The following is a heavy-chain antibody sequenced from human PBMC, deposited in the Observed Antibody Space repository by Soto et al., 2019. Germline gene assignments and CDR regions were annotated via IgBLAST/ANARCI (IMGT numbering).Heavy chain of an antibody. J-gene: IGHJ4*02. CDR2: ISSSSSTI. V-gene: IGHV3-48*01. CDR3: AKDAGRVLLWFGELRIDY. CDR1: EFPFSAYT. D-gene: IGHD3-10*01. Sequence: GGSLRLSCAASEFPFSAYTMHWVRQAPGKGLEWVSYISSSSSTIYYADSVKGRFTISRDNSKNTLYLQMNSLRAEDTAVYYCAKDAGRVLLWFGELRIDYWGQGTLVTVSS.